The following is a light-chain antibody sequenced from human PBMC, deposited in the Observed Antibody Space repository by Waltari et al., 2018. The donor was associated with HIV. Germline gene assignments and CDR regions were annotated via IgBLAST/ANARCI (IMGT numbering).Light chain of an antibody. CDR2: EVS. CDR3: SSYAGSNNRWV. CDR1: SSDVGGYNY. Sequence: QSALTQPPSASGSPGQSVTISCTGTSSDVGGYNYVSWYQQHPGKAPKLMIYEVSKRPPGVPDRVSGSKSGSTASRTVSGLQAEDEADYYCSSYAGSNNRWVFGGGTKLTVL. J-gene: IGLJ3*02. V-gene: IGLV2-8*01.